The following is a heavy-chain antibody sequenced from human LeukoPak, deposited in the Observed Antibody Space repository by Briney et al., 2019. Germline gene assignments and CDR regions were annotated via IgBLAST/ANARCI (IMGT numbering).Heavy chain of an antibody. D-gene: IGHD3-10*01. CDR2: ISGGGTT. CDR3: ARDSGAGMDV. J-gene: IGHJ6*02. V-gene: IGHV3-23*01. Sequence: GGSLRLSCAASGFTFSNYAMSWVRQAPGKGLEWVSVISGGGTTYYADSVKGRFTISRGNSKNTLYLQMNSLRAEDTAVYYCARDSGAGMDVWGQGTTVTVSS. CDR1: GFTFSNYA.